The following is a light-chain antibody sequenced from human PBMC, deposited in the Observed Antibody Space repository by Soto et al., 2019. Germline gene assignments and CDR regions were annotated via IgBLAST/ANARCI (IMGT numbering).Light chain of an antibody. J-gene: IGKJ4*01. CDR2: AAS. CDR1: RSIDNW. V-gene: IGKV1-5*01. CDR3: PLRGDRPNP. Sequence: TMSFATRSACVGDTVTITCRASRSIDNWLAWYQQKPGKAPKLLICAASTLVRGVPSRFSGRGSGTDFSLTISILEPEDLAVQYRPLRGDRPNPFGGGAKVAIK.